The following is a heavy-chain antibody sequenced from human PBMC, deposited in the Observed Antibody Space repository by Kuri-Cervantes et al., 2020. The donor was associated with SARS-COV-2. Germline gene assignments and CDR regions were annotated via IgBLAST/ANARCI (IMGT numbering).Heavy chain of an antibody. D-gene: IGHD3-3*01. CDR1: GYSISSGYY. Sequence: ESLKISCTVSGYSISSGYYWGWIRQPPGKGLEWIGSIYYSGSTYYNPSLKSRVTISVDTSKNQFSLKLSSVTAADTAVYYCARSGDFWSGYYYMDVWGKGTTVTVSS. V-gene: IGHV4-38-2*02. CDR2: IYYSGST. CDR3: ARSGDFWSGYYYMDV. J-gene: IGHJ6*03.